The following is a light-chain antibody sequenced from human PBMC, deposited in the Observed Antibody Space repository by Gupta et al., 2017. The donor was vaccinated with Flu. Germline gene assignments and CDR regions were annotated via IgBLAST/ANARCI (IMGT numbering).Light chain of an antibody. Sequence: QSALTQPASASGSPGQSITISCTGTSSDVGSYNLVSWYQQHPGKAPKLMIYEGSKRPSGVSNRFSGSKSGNTASLTISGLQAEDEADHYCCSYAGSSTWVFGGGTKLTVL. J-gene: IGLJ3*02. CDR1: SSDVGSYNL. V-gene: IGLV2-23*01. CDR3: CSYAGSSTWV. CDR2: EGS.